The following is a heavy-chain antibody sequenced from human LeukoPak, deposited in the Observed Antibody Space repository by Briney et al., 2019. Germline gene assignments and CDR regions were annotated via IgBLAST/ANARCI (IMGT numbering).Heavy chain of an antibody. D-gene: IGHD6-19*01. CDR3: ARHDGSSGWSNYFDY. V-gene: IGHV4-59*08. J-gene: IGHJ4*02. CDR1: GGSISSYY. CDR2: IYYSGGT. Sequence: PSETLSLTCTVSGGSISSYYWSWIRQPPGKGLEWIGYIYYSGGTNYNPSLKSRVTISVDTSKNQFSLKLSSVTAADTAVYYCARHDGSSGWSNYFDYWGQGTLVTVSS.